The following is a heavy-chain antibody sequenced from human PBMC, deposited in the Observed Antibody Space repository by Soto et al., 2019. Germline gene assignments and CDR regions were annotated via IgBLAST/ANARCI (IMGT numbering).Heavy chain of an antibody. D-gene: IGHD6-13*01. J-gene: IGHJ4*02. CDR2: IYFRGST. V-gene: IGHV4-59*01. CDR3: VRESGFTVWYDY. Sequence: SETLSLPNTVSGGSISSYDWSWILQPPGKGLEWIGYIYFRGSTNYNPSLKSRVTISVDTSKNQFSLKLNSATAADTAMYYCVRESGFTVWYDYWGQGTLVTVSS. CDR1: GGSISSYD.